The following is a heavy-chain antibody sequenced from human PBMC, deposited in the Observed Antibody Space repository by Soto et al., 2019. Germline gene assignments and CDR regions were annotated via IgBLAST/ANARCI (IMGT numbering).Heavy chain of an antibody. V-gene: IGHV3-23*04. CDR2: IGGGGDDT. CDR1: GFTFSNYA. Sequence: VQLVESGGGVVQPGRSLRLSCAASGFTFSNYAMSWVRQAPGKGLEWVSGIGGGGDDTYYADSVKGRFIISRDNSKSTLCLLLNGLRAEDTAVYYCAKYRMNHNSVCDPFDIWVQGRMVTVSS. J-gene: IGHJ3*02. D-gene: IGHD1-26*01. CDR3: AKYRMNHNSVCDPFDI.